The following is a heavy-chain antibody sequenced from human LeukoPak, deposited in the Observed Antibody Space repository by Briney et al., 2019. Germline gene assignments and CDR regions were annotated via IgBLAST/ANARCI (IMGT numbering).Heavy chain of an antibody. V-gene: IGHV1-2*02. CDR1: GYIFTDYY. CDR2: INPNSGGT. CDR3: ARTNDFWTGYYEK. J-gene: IGHJ4*02. D-gene: IGHD3/OR15-3a*01. Sequence: GTSVKVSCKASGYIFTDYYVHWVRQAPGQGLEWMGRINPNSGGTNYAQKFQGRVTMTRDTSISTAYMELSRLRSDDTAVYYCARTNDFWTGYYEKWGRGTLVTVSS.